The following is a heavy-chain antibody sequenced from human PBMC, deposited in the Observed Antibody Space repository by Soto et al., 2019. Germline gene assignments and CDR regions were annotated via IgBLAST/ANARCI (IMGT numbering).Heavy chain of an antibody. V-gene: IGHV4-59*06. J-gene: IGHJ4*02. CDR3: ARDRDSSGYWYFFQY. CDR1: GCTISSYY. CDR2: IFHSGIT. Sequence: SETLSLTCTVSGCTISSYYWSWIRQPPGKGLEWIGYIFHSGITYYNPSLKSRVIISVDTSNNQFSLKLTSVTAADTAVYYCARDRDSSGYWYFFQYWGQGIPVTVSS. D-gene: IGHD6-19*01.